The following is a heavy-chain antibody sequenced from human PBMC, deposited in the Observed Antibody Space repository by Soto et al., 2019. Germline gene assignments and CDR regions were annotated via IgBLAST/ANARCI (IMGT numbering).Heavy chain of an antibody. V-gene: IGHV1-18*01. CDR3: ARSIVVVTALDY. CDR1: GYTFTSYH. D-gene: IGHD2-21*02. Sequence: ASVKVSCKASGYTFTSYHITWVRQAPGQGLEWMGWISAYNGNTNYAQKLQGRVTMTTDTSTSTAYMELSSLRSEDTAVYYCARSIVVVTALDYWGQGTLVTSPQ. J-gene: IGHJ4*02. CDR2: ISAYNGNT.